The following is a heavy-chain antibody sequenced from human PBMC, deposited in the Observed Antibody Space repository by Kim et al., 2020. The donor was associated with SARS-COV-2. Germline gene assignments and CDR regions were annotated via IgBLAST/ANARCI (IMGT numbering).Heavy chain of an antibody. CDR2: INPNSGGT. V-gene: IGHV1-2*06. D-gene: IGHD6-6*01. CDR3: ARDLVYSSSSSHTLYYYYYYGMDV. Sequence: ASVKVSCKASGYTFTGYYMHWVRQAPGQGLEWMGRINPNSGGTNYAQKFQGRVTMTRDTSISTAYMELSRLRSDDTAVYYCARDLVYSSSSSHTLYYYYYYGMDVWGQGTTVTVSS. CDR1: GYTFTGYY. J-gene: IGHJ6*02.